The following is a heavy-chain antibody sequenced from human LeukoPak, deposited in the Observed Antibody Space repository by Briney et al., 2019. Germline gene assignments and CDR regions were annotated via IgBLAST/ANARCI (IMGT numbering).Heavy chain of an antibody. CDR2: ISGSGGST. D-gene: IGHD2-15*01. Sequence: GGSLRLSCAASGFTFSSYAMSWVRQAPGKGLEWVSAISGSGGSTYYADSVKGRFTIYREHSQNTLYLQMNSLSAEDTAVYYCAKGRVVADYYYYYMDVWGKGTTVTVSS. CDR3: AKGRVVADYYYYYMDV. J-gene: IGHJ6*03. V-gene: IGHV3-23*01. CDR1: GFTFSSYA.